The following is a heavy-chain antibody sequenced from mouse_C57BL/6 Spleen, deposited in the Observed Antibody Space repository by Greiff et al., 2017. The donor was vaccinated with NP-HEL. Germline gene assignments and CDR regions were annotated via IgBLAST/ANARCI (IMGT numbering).Heavy chain of an antibody. D-gene: IGHD4-1*02. CDR2: IYPNNGGN. V-gene: IGHV1-34*01. J-gene: IGHJ2*01. CDR3: ARRTLNWDVFDY. CDR1: GYTFTDYY. Sequence: EVQGVESGPELVKPGASVKMSCKASGYTFTDYYMHWVKQSHGKSLEWIGYIYPNNGGNGYNQKFKGKATLTVDKSSSTAYMELRSLTSEDSAVYYCARRTLNWDVFDYWGQGTTLTVSS.